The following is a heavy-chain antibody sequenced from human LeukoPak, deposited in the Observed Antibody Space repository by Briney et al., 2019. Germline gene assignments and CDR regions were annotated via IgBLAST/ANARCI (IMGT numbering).Heavy chain of an antibody. D-gene: IGHD2-2*01. CDR3: ARVVVVPAAIYYYYGMDV. CDR1: GYTFTSYD. Sequence: ASVTVSRMPSGYTFTSYDINGVRQATGQGLEGMGWVNPKSGNTGYAQKFQGRVTMTRNTSISTAYMELSSLRSEDTAVYYCARVVVVPAAIYYYYGMDVWGQGTTVTVSS. V-gene: IGHV1-8*01. CDR2: VNPKSGNT. J-gene: IGHJ6*02.